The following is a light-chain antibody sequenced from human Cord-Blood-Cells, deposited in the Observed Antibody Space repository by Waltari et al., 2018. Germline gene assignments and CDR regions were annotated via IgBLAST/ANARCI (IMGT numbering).Light chain of an antibody. CDR1: RSDVGGYNY. Sequence: QSALTQPASVSGSPGQSITISCTGTRSDVGGYNYVSWYQQHPGKAPKLMIYEVSNRPSGVSNLFSGSKSGNTASLTISGLQAEDEADYYCSSYTSSSNVVFGGGTKLTVL. CDR2: EVS. CDR3: SSYTSSSNVV. V-gene: IGLV2-14*01. J-gene: IGLJ2*01.